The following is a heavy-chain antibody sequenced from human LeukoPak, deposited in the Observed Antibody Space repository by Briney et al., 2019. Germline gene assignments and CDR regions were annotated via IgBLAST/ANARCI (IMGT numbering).Heavy chain of an antibody. V-gene: IGHV1-24*01. CDR1: GYTLTELS. CDR2: FDPEDGET. J-gene: IGHJ3*02. Sequence: ASVKVSYKVSGYTLTELSMHWVRQAPGKGLEWMGGFDPEDGETIYAQKFQGRVTMTEDTSTDTAYMELSSLRSEDTAVYYCATTWGSSQLLFDPGGAFDIRGQGTMVTVSS. CDR3: ATTWGSSQLLFDPGGAFDI. D-gene: IGHD3-16*01.